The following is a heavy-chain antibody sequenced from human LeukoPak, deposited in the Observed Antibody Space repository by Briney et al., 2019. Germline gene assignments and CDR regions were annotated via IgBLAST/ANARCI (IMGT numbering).Heavy chain of an antibody. D-gene: IGHD7-27*01. CDR1: GYTFTSYA. CDR3: ARDTPGDQLDY. Sequence: ASVKVSCKASGYTFTSYAMHWVRQAPGQRLEWMGWINAGNGNTKYSQKFQGRVTMTRDTSITTAYMELTSLRSDDTALYFCARDTPGDQLDYWGQGPLVTVSS. V-gene: IGHV1-3*01. CDR2: INAGNGNT. J-gene: IGHJ4*02.